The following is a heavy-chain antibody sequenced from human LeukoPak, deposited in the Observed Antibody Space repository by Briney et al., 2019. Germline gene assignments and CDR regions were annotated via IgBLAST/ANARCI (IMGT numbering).Heavy chain of an antibody. CDR1: GGSISSGGYY. CDR2: IYHSGST. CDR3: ARVEEYGSLYYFDY. Sequence: PSETLSLTCTVSGGSISSGGYYWSWIRQPPGRGLEWVGYIYHSGSTYYNPSLKSRVTISVDRSKNQFSLKLRSVTAADTAVYYCARVEEYGSLYYFDYWGQGTLVTVSS. D-gene: IGHD2-15*01. V-gene: IGHV4-30-2*01. J-gene: IGHJ4*02.